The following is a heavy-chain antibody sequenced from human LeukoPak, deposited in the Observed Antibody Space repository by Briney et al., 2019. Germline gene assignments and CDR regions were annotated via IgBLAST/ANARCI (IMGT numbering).Heavy chain of an antibody. V-gene: IGHV1-18*01. CDR2: ISAYSGDK. CDR1: GYTFTNYG. CDR3: ARASASPTNSNSYYFETTKKNAFDI. D-gene: IGHD3-22*01. Sequence: ASVTVSCKASGYTFTNYGITWVRQAPGQGLEWMGWISAYSGDKNYAQKVQDRVTMTTDTSTRTAYLELRSLSSDDTAVYYCARASASPTNSNSYYFETTKKNAFDIWGQGTMVTVSS. J-gene: IGHJ3*02.